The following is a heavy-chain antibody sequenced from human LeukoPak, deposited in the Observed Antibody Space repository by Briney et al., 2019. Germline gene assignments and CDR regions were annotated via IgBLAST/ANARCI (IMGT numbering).Heavy chain of an antibody. CDR2: ISGSGGST. CDR3: AKDASRGYSYGATPDY. D-gene: IGHD5-18*01. Sequence: GGSLRLSCAASGFTFSSYAMSWVRQAPGKGLEWVSAISGSGGSTYYADSVEGRFTISRDNSKNTLYLQMNSLRAEDTAVYYCAKDASRGYSYGATPDYWGQGTLVTVSS. CDR1: GFTFSSYA. V-gene: IGHV3-23*01. J-gene: IGHJ4*02.